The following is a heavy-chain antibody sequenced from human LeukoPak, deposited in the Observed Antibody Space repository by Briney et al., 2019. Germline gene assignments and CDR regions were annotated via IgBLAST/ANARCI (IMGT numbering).Heavy chain of an antibody. V-gene: IGHV3-30*04. CDR2: ISSDGSNK. D-gene: IGHD5-18*01. Sequence: GSLRLSCAASGFTFSTYAMHWVRQAPGKGLAWVAVISSDGSNKYYVDSVKGRFTISRDNSKNTLYLQMNSLKTEDTAVYYCTTGGSGGYSWAYYYYYYMDVWGKGTTVTISS. CDR3: TTGGSGGYSWAYYYYYYMDV. J-gene: IGHJ6*03. CDR1: GFTFSTYA.